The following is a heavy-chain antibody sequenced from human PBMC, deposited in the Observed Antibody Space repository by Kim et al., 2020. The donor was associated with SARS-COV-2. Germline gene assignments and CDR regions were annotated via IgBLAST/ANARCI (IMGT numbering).Heavy chain of an antibody. V-gene: IGHV4-34*01. CDR2: ST. CDR3: ATETMVRGVI. Sequence: STNSTPSLKSRVTISVDTSKNQFSLKLSSVTAADTAVYYCATETMVRGVIWGQGTLVTVSS. D-gene: IGHD3-10*01. J-gene: IGHJ4*02.